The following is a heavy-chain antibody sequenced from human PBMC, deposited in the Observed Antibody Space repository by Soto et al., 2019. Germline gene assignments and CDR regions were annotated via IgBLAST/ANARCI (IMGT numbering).Heavy chain of an antibody. V-gene: IGHV5-51*01. D-gene: IGHD5-12*01. CDR2: IYPGDSDT. Sequence: GESLKISCKGSGYSFTSYWIGWVRQMPGKGLKWMGIIYPGDSDTRYSPSFQGQVTISADKSISTAYLQWSSLKASDTAIYYCASQEMATKNVDAFDIWGQGTMVTVSS. CDR1: GYSFTSYW. CDR3: ASQEMATKNVDAFDI. J-gene: IGHJ3*02.